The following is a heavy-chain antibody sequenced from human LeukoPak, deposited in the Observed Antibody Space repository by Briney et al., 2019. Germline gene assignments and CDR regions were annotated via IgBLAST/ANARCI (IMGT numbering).Heavy chain of an antibody. Sequence: GASVTVSCKASGYTFISYGITWVRQAPGQGLEWMGWISPYTTKTNYAQSLQGRVTMTTHTSTSTAYMELRSLRSDDTAVYYCAREGGVGPTAPPDYYSYQMDVWGKGTTVTVSS. D-gene: IGHD1-26*01. J-gene: IGHJ6*03. CDR2: ISPYTTKT. CDR3: AREGGVGPTAPPDYYSYQMDV. CDR1: GYTFISYG. V-gene: IGHV1-18*01.